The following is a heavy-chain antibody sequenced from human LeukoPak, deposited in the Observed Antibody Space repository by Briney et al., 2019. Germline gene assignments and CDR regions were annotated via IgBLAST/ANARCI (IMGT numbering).Heavy chain of an antibody. J-gene: IGHJ6*02. V-gene: IGHV3-33*01. CDR3: ARDSWGMDV. CDR2: IWYVGSNK. CDR1: GFTLSSYG. Sequence: RGSLRLSCAAPGFTLSSYGMHWVRHAPGKGREWGSVIWYVGSNKYYADSVKGRFTISRDNSKNTLYLQMNSLRAEDTAVYYCARDSWGMDVWGQGTTVTVSS.